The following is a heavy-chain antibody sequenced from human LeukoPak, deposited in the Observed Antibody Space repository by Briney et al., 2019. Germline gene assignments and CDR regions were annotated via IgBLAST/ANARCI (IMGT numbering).Heavy chain of an antibody. CDR1: GFTFSSYW. CDR3: AREVGYFDLLELNYYYYMDV. Sequence: GGSLRLSCAASGFTFSSYWMSWVRQAPGKGLEWVANIKQDGSEKYYVDSVKGRFTISRDNAKSSLYVQMNSLTAEDTAVYFCAREVGYFDLLELNYYYYMDVWGTGTTVTISS. V-gene: IGHV3-7*01. D-gene: IGHD3-9*01. CDR2: IKQDGSEK. J-gene: IGHJ6*03.